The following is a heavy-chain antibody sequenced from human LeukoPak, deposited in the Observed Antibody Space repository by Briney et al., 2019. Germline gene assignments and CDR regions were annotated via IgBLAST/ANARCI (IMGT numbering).Heavy chain of an antibody. V-gene: IGHV3-30*03. CDR3: ARDGPYNWNDGSYFDY. D-gene: IGHD1-20*01. CDR2: ISYDGSNK. J-gene: IGHJ4*02. CDR1: GFTFSSYG. Sequence: QPGGSLRLSCAASGFTFSSYGMHRVRQAPGKGLEWVAVISYDGSNKYYADSVKGRFTISRDNSKNTLYLQMNSLRAEDTAVYYCARDGPYNWNDGSYFDYWGQGTLVTVSS.